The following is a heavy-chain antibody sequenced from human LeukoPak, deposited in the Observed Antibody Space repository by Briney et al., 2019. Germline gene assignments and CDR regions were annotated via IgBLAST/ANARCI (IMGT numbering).Heavy chain of an antibody. CDR1: GFTFSNYG. CDR2: ISDSGGKT. D-gene: IGHD1-1*01. Sequence: PGGSLRLSCAASGFTFSNYGMNWVRQAPGKGLEWVSVISDSGGKTHYADSGKGRFTISRDNSKNTLYLQMNSLRLEDTAVYYCATRPGYRAFDYWGQGTLVTVSS. V-gene: IGHV3-23*01. J-gene: IGHJ4*02. CDR3: ATRPGYRAFDY.